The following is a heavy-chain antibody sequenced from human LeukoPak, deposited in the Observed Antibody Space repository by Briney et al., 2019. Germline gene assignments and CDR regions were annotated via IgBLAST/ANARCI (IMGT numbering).Heavy chain of an antibody. Sequence: GGSLRLSCAASGFTFGDYWMTWVRQAPGKGLEWVANIRQDGGDQYYVDSVVGRFTISRDNAKNSLYLQMNSLRAEDTAVYYCVRHPGRYYILTGYSYYFDYWGQGTLVTVSS. D-gene: IGHD3-9*01. J-gene: IGHJ4*02. CDR2: IRQDGGDQ. V-gene: IGHV3-7*01. CDR1: GFTFGDYW. CDR3: VRHPGRYYILTGYSYYFDY.